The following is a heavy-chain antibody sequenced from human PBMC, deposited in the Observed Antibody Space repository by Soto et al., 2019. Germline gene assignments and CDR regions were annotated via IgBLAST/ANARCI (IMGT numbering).Heavy chain of an antibody. D-gene: IGHD6-13*01. CDR1: GFTFSSYS. CDR2: ISSSSSTI. V-gene: IGHV3-48*01. Sequence: EVQLVESGGGLVQPGGSLRLSCAASGFTFSSYSMNWVRQAPGKGLEWVSYISSSSSTIYYADSVKGRFTISRDNDKNPLYLQMNSLRAEDTAVYYCARVRSSWPGSDDYWGQGTLVTVSS. J-gene: IGHJ4*02. CDR3: ARVRSSWPGSDDY.